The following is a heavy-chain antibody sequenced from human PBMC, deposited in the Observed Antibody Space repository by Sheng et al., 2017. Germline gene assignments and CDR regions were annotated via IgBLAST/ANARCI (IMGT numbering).Heavy chain of an antibody. J-gene: IGHJ4*02. Sequence: QVQLQESGPGLVKPSETLSLTCTVSGYSISSGYYWGWIRQPPGKGLEWIGSIYHSGSTYYNPSLKSRVTISVDTSKNQFSLKLSSVTAADTAVYYCARGVECGYWGQGTLVTVSS. CDR1: GYSISSGYY. D-gene: IGHD3-3*01. V-gene: IGHV4-38-2*02. CDR3: ARGVECGY. CDR2: IYHSGST.